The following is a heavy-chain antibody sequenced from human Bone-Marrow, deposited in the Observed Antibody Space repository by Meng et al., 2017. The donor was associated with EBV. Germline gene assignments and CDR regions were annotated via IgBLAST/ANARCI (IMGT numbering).Heavy chain of an antibody. J-gene: IGHJ4*02. D-gene: IGHD4-17*01. CDR1: GFTFSSYW. CDR3: ARYYGALDY. V-gene: IGHV3-74*01. Sequence: GQLWEPGGGLVQPGGSLRLSCAAFGFTFSSYWMHWVRQAPGKGLVWVSRSNSDGSSTTYADSVKGRFTISRDNAKNTLYLQMNSLRAEDTAVYYCARYYGALDYWGQGTLVTVSS. CDR2: SNSDGSST.